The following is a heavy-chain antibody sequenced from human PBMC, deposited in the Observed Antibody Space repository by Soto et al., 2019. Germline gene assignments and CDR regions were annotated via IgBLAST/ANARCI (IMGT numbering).Heavy chain of an antibody. CDR1: GYSFTSYW. CDR3: ARRDSSGYFTPSGWSDP. V-gene: IGHV5-51*01. CDR2: IYPGDSDT. Sequence: GESLKISCKGSGYSFTSYWIGWVRQMPGKGLEWMGIIYPGDSDTRYSPSFQGQVTISADKSISTAYLQWSSLKASDTAMYYCARRDSSGYFTPSGWSDPWGQGTLVTVSS. J-gene: IGHJ5*02. D-gene: IGHD3-22*01.